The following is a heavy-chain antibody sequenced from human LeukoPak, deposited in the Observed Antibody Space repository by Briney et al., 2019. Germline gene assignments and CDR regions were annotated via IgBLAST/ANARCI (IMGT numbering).Heavy chain of an antibody. J-gene: IGHJ3*02. CDR2: INWNGGST. Sequence: GGSLRLSCAASGFTFDDYGMSWVRQAPGKGLYWVSGINWNGGSTGYADSVKGRFTISRDNAKNSLYLQMNSLRAEDTALYYCARGVGATTANDAFDIWGQGTMVTVSS. D-gene: IGHD1-26*01. V-gene: IGHV3-20*04. CDR1: GFTFDDYG. CDR3: ARGVGATTANDAFDI.